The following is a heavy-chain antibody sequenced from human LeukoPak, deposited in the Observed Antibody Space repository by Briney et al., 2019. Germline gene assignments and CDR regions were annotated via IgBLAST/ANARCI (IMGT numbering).Heavy chain of an antibody. CDR2: ISGSGGST. Sequence: GGSLRLSCAASGFTFSSYAMSWVRQAPGKGLEWVSAISGSGGSTYYADSVKGRFTISRDNSKNTLYLQMNSLRAEDTAVYYCAPTISSGWVPIDYWGQGTLVTVSS. J-gene: IGHJ4*02. D-gene: IGHD6-19*01. CDR3: APTISSGWVPIDY. CDR1: GFTFSSYA. V-gene: IGHV3-23*01.